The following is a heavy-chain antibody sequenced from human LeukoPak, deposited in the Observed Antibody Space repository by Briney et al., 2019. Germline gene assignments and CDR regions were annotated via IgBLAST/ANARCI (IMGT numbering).Heavy chain of an antibody. CDR3: ARDYDILTGYYGQDY. V-gene: IGHV1-2*02. Sequence: ASVKVSCKASRYTFTGYYMHWVRQAPGQGLEWMGWINPNSGGTNYAQKFQGRVTMTRDTSISTAYMELSRLRSDDTAVYYCARDYDILTGYYGQDYWGQGTLVTVSS. CDR2: INPNSGGT. J-gene: IGHJ4*02. D-gene: IGHD3-9*01. CDR1: RYTFTGYY.